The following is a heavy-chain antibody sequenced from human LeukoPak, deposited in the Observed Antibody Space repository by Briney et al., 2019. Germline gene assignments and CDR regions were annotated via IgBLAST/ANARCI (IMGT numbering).Heavy chain of an antibody. V-gene: IGHV1-2*02. J-gene: IGHJ4*02. CDR3: ARAVAGYDFWSGYYTFDY. CDR2: INPNSGGT. Sequence: ASVKVSCKASGYSFTDKYMHWVRQAPGQGLEWMGWINPNSGGTNYAQKFQGRVTMTRDTSISTAYMELSRLRSDDTAVYYCARAVAGYDFWSGYYTFDYWGQGTLVTVSS. CDR1: GYSFTDKY. D-gene: IGHD3-3*01.